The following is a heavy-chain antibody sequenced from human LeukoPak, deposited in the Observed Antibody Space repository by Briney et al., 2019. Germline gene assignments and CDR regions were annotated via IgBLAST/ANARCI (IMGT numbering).Heavy chain of an antibody. V-gene: IGHV3-23*01. CDR1: GFTFSSYG. CDR2: ISDDGGGT. J-gene: IGHJ4*02. D-gene: IGHD6-13*01. CDR3: AKEVTSAGTPYFDY. Sequence: GGSLRLSCAASGFTFSSYGMHWVRQAPGMGLEWVAVISDDGGGTFHADSVKGRFTISRDNSKNTLYLQMNGLRAEDTAVYYCAKEVTSAGTPYFDYWGQGTLVTVSS.